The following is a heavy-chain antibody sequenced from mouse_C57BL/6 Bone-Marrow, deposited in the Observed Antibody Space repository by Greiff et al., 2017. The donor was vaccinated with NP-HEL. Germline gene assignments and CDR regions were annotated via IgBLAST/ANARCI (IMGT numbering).Heavy chain of an antibody. CDR2: IDPSDSYT. V-gene: IGHV1-59*01. D-gene: IGHD2-1*01. CDR1: GYTFTSYW. J-gene: IGHJ2*01. Sequence: QVQLQQPGAELVRPGTSVTLSCKASGYTFTSYWMHWVKQRPGQGLEWIGVIDPSDSYTNYNQKFKGKATLTVDTSSSTAYMQLSSLTSEDSAVYYCASPIYYCNSLDYWGQGTTLTVSS. CDR3: ASPIYYCNSLDY.